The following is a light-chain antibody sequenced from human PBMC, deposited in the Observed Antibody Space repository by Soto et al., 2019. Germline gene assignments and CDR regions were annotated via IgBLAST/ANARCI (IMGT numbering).Light chain of an antibody. J-gene: IGKJ2*01. Sequence: AIRMTQSPSSFSASTGDRVTITCRASQGISSYLAWYQQKPGKAPNLLIYAASTLQSGVPSRFSGSGSGTDFTLTISWLQSEDFATYYCQHYYSYLYTFGQGTKLEIK. V-gene: IGKV1-8*01. CDR1: QGISSY. CDR2: AAS. CDR3: QHYYSYLYT.